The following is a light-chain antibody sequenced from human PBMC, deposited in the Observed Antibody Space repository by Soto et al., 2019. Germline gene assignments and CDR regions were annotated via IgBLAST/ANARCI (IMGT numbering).Light chain of an antibody. J-gene: IGKJ4*01. CDR1: RSVLYSSNNKNY. CDR3: QQYYTTPPT. CDR2: WAS. V-gene: IGKV4-1*01. Sequence: DIVMTQSPDSLAVSLGERATINCKSSRSVLYSSNNKNYLAWYQQKPGQPPKLLIYWASTRESGVPDRFSGSGSGTDFTLTISSLQAEDVAVYHCQQYYTTPPTFGGGTKVEIK.